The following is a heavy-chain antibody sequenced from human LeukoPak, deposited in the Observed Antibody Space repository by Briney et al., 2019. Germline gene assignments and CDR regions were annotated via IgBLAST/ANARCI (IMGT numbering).Heavy chain of an antibody. Sequence: EASVNVSCKASGYTFTSYAMHWVRQAPGQRLEWMGWINAGNGNTKYSQKFQGRVTITRDTSASTAYMELSSLRSEDTAVYYCARDHYCTNGVCTSYWFDPWGQGTLVTVSS. CDR2: INAGNGNT. CDR1: GYTFTSYA. J-gene: IGHJ5*02. CDR3: ARDHYCTNGVCTSYWFDP. V-gene: IGHV1-3*01. D-gene: IGHD2-8*01.